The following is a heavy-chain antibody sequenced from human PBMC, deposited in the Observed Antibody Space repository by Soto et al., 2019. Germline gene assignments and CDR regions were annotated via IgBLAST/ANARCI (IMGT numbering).Heavy chain of an antibody. CDR1: GFVFSDSG. V-gene: IGHV3-30*02. Sequence: GGSLRLSCAASGFVFSDSGMHWVRQAPGKGLEWVALITNDGNNEYYRESVKGRFSISRGRSTNTVDLLMNSLRPEDTGVYYCAKEGPGGGRHFYYAMDVWGQGTTVTVSS. J-gene: IGHJ6*02. D-gene: IGHD1-26*01. CDR3: AKEGPGGGRHFYYAMDV. CDR2: ITNDGNNE.